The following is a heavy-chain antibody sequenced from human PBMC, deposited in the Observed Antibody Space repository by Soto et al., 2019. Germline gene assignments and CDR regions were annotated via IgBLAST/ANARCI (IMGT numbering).Heavy chain of an antibody. Sequence: SETLSLTCAVYGGSFSGYYWSWIRQPPGKGLEWIGEIDHSGSTNYNPSLKSRGTISVDTSKKQLSLKLSSVTAADTAVYYCARGPLVDFWSGSYTGRGKLYYYYYGMDVWGQGTTVTV. D-gene: IGHD3-3*01. CDR3: ARGPLVDFWSGSYTGRGKLYYYYYGMDV. CDR2: IDHSGST. V-gene: IGHV4-34*01. J-gene: IGHJ6*02. CDR1: GGSFSGYY.